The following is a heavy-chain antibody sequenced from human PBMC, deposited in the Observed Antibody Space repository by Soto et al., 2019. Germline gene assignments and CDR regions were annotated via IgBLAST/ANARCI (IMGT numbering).Heavy chain of an antibody. Sequence: EVQLVESGGGLVQPGGSLRLSCAASGFTFSSYSMNWVRQAPGKGLEWVSYISSSSSTIYYADSVKGRFTISRDNAKNSLYLQMNSLRAEDTAVYYCASAFDILTGYKHSWFDPWGQGTLVTVSS. D-gene: IGHD3-9*01. CDR3: ASAFDILTGYKHSWFDP. CDR1: GFTFSSYS. CDR2: ISSSSSTI. V-gene: IGHV3-48*01. J-gene: IGHJ5*02.